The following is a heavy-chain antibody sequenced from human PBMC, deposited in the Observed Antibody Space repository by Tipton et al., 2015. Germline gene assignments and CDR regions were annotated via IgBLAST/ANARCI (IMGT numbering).Heavy chain of an antibody. D-gene: IGHD2-2*01. CDR2: LSGSGGGT. Sequence: SLRLSCAASGFIFSTYTMPWVRQAPGKGLEWVSALSGSGGGTYYADSVKGRFTISRDNSKNTLYLQMNSLRAEDTAIYYCAKDPSTWVVVPAAINYWGQGTLVTVSS. CDR1: GFIFSTYT. V-gene: IGHV3-23*01. J-gene: IGHJ4*02. CDR3: AKDPSTWVVVPAAINY.